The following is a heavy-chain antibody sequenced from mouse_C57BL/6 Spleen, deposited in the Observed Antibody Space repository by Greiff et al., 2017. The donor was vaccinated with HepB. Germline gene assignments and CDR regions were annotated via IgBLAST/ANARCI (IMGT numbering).Heavy chain of an antibody. CDR2: IYPGDGDT. CDR3: ARGTGYYYAMDY. CDR1: GYAFSSSW. D-gene: IGHD4-1*01. Sequence: QVQLQQSGPELVKPGASVKISCKASGYAFSSSWMNWVKQRPGQGLEWIGRIYPGDGDTNYNGKFKGKATLTADKSSSTAYMQLSSLTSEDSAVYFCARGTGYYYAMDYWGQGTSVTVSS. V-gene: IGHV1-82*01. J-gene: IGHJ4*01.